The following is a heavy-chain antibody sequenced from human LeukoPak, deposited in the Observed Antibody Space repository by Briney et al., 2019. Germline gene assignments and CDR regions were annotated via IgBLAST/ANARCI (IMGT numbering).Heavy chain of an antibody. CDR3: ARVGYGDTWGYDQFDY. V-gene: IGHV1-2*02. Sequence: ASVKVSCKASGYTFTGYYMHWVRQAPGQGLEWMGWINPNSGGTNYAQKFQGRVTMTRDTSISTAYMELSRLRSDDTAVYYCARVGYGDTWGYDQFDYWGQGTLVTVPS. CDR2: INPNSGGT. CDR1: GYTFTGYY. D-gene: IGHD5-12*01. J-gene: IGHJ4*02.